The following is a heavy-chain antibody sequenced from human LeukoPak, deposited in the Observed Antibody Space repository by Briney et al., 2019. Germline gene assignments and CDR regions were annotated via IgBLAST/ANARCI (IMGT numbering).Heavy chain of an antibody. D-gene: IGHD2-2*02. Sequence: GGSLRLSCAASGFIFSDYYMSWIRQAPGKGLEWVSYISSGGSPIYYADSVKGRFTISRDNAKNSLYLQMNSLRAEDTAVYYCVRAVPADILGAFDTWGQGTMVTVSS. CDR1: GFIFSDYY. CDR3: VRAVPADILGAFDT. J-gene: IGHJ3*02. CDR2: ISSGGSPI. V-gene: IGHV3-11*04.